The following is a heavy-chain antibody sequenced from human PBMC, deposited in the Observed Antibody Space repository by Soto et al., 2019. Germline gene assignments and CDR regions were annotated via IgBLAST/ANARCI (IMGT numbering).Heavy chain of an antibody. J-gene: IGHJ6*03. CDR1: GFTFSSYA. CDR3: ARDYADYGDYVDYYYYMDV. Sequence: GGSLRLSCAASGFTFSSYAMSWLRQAPGKGLEWVSGISGSGGSTYYADSVKGRFTISRDNAKNSLYLQMNSLRAEDTAVYYCARDYADYGDYVDYYYYMDVWGKGTTVTVSS. CDR2: ISGSGGST. V-gene: IGHV3-23*01. D-gene: IGHD4-17*01.